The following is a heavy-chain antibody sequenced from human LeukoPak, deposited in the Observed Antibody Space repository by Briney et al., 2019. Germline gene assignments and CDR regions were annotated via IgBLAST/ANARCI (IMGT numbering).Heavy chain of an antibody. J-gene: IGHJ4*02. V-gene: IGHV3-20*04. CDR2: INWNGGST. Sequence: GGSLRLSCAASGFTFDDYGMSWVRQAPGKGLEWVSGINWNGGSTGYADSVKGRFTISRDNSKNTLYLQMNSLRAEDTAVYYCARGGSGGTIFGVVTLFYFDYWGQGTLVTVSS. CDR3: ARGGSGGTIFGVVTLFYFDY. D-gene: IGHD3-3*01. CDR1: GFTFDDYG.